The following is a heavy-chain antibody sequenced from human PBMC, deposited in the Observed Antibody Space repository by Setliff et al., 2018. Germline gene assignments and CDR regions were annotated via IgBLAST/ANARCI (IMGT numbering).Heavy chain of an antibody. J-gene: IGHJ6*03. CDR1: GGTFSSYG. CDR3: AREGVDTRSSTDYRYYMDV. CDR2: TIPIFGST. V-gene: IGHV1-69*05. Sequence: SVKVSCKASGGTFSSYGISWVRQAPGQGLEWMGGTIPIFGSTNYAQKFQDRVTIITDESTSTAYMELRSLRTEDSAVYYCAREGVDTRSSTDYRYYMDVWGKGTTVTVSS. D-gene: IGHD5-18*01.